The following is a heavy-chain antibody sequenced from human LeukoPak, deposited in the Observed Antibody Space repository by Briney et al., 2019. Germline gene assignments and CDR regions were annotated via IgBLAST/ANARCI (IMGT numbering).Heavy chain of an antibody. CDR2: ISSSSSYI. CDR1: GFTISSYS. J-gene: IGHJ6*03. V-gene: IGHV3-21*01. Sequence: GGSLRLSCAASGFTISSYSMNWVRQAPGKGLDWVSSISSSSSYIYYADSVKGRFTISRDNGKNSLYLQMNSLRAEDTAVYYCARKFDNYYYYMDVWGKGTTVTISS. CDR3: ARKFDNYYYYMDV. D-gene: IGHD3-22*01.